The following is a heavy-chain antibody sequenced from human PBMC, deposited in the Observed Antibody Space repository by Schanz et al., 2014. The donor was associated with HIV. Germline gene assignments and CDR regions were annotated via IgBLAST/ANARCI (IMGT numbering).Heavy chain of an antibody. CDR1: GSSFNDYY. Sequence: QVRLPQWGAGLLKPSETLSLTCAVYGSSFNDYYWGWIRQAPGKGPEWIGEINHSGIPNYNPSLESRVTISVDTPKNQSSLKLSSVTAADTAVYYCARDGGRRGGERQLFGYWGQGTLVTVSS. CDR3: ARDGGRRGGERQLFGY. CDR2: INHSGIP. J-gene: IGHJ4*02. D-gene: IGHD3-16*01. V-gene: IGHV4-34*01.